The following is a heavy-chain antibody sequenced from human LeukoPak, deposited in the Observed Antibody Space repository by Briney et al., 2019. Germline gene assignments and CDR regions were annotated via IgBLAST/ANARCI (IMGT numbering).Heavy chain of an antibody. V-gene: IGHV4-4*08. CDR3: AGAPRKFEPFNI. D-gene: IGHD1-14*01. Sequence: KSSETLSLTCTVSGGSINNYYWSWIRQPPGKGLEWIGYIDNSGNTKYNPSLWGRVTMFVDTSNNQFSLRLTSLTAADTAVYYCAGAPRKFEPFNIWGHGTRVTVSS. CDR1: GGSINNYY. J-gene: IGHJ3*02. CDR2: IDNSGNT.